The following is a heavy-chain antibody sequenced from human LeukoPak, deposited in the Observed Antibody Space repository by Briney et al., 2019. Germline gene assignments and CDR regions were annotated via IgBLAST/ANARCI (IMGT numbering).Heavy chain of an antibody. J-gene: IGHJ5*02. CDR2: ISAYNGNT. V-gene: IGHV1-18*01. CDR1: GYTFTSYG. CDR3: ARNLPVPRLGEFYNWFDP. Sequence: ASVKVSCKASGYTFTSYGISWVRQAPGQGLEWMGWISAYNGNTNYAQKLQGRATMTTDTSTSTAYMELRSLRSDDTAVYYCARNLPVPRLGEFYNWFDPWGQGTLVTVSS. D-gene: IGHD3-16*01.